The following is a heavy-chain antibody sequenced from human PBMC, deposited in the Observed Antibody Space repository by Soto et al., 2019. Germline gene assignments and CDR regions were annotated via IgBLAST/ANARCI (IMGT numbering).Heavy chain of an antibody. Sequence: QLQLQESGPGLVKPSETLSLTCTVSGGSISSSSYYWGWIRQPPGKGLEWIGSIYYSGSTYYNPSLKSRVTISVDTSKNQFSLKLSSVTAADTAVYYCARHEQQLPIDYWGQGTLVTVSS. J-gene: IGHJ4*02. CDR1: GGSISSSSYY. CDR2: IYYSGST. CDR3: ARHEQQLPIDY. V-gene: IGHV4-39*01. D-gene: IGHD6-13*01.